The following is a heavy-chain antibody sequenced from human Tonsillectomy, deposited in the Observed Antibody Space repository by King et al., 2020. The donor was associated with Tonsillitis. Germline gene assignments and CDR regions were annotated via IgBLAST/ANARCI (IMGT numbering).Heavy chain of an antibody. J-gene: IGHJ1*01. CDR2: IFYSGST. CDR1: GGSISSYY. D-gene: IGHD1-26*01. CDR3: ARCLYSGSYYGEGQH. Sequence: VQLQESGPGLVKPSETLSLTCTVSGGSISSYYWSWIRQPPGKGLEWIGYIFYSGSTNYNPSLKSRVTISVDTSKNQFSLELSSVTAAETAVYYCARCLYSGSYYGEGQHWGQGPLVTVSS. V-gene: IGHV4-59*01.